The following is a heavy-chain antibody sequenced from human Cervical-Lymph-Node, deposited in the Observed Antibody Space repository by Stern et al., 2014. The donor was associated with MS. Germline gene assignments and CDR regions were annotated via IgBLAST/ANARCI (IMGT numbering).Heavy chain of an antibody. Sequence: EVQLVESGAELIRPGESLKISCKGSGFKFSIYWIAWVRQMPGKGLEWMGIIYPGDSETRYSPSFQGQVTMSAEQSTSTAYLQWSSLNASDTAMYFCARQTTAWASDVWGQGTLVTVSS. D-gene: IGHD1-14*01. J-gene: IGHJ4*02. CDR1: GFKFSIYW. CDR2: IYPGDSET. CDR3: ARQTTAWASDV. V-gene: IGHV5-51*01.